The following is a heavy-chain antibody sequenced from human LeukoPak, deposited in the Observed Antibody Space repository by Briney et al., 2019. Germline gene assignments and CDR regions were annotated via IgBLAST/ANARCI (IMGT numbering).Heavy chain of an antibody. CDR1: GYTFTGHY. CDR3: ARARQGAGTYAFDI. D-gene: IGHD6-13*01. CDR2: ISPNSGDT. J-gene: IGHJ3*02. Sequence: ASVKVSCKASGYTFTGHYMQWVRQAPGQGLEWMGWISPNSGDTLHAQKFQGRVTMARGTSINTAYMELSNLRSDDTADYYCARARQGAGTYAFDIWGQGTMVTVSS. V-gene: IGHV1-2*02.